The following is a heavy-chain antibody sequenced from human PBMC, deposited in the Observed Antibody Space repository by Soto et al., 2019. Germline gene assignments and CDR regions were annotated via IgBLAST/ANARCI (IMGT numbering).Heavy chain of an antibody. D-gene: IGHD6-6*01. CDR1: GFTFSSYA. CDR3: ARPGAARPGGDPSAPHAFDI. Sequence: GGSLRLSCAASGFTFSSYAMHWVRQAPGKGLEWVAVISYDGSNKYYADSVKGRFTISRDNSKNTLYLQMNSLRAEDTAVYYCARPGAARPGGDPSAPHAFDIWGQGTMVTVSS. J-gene: IGHJ3*02. V-gene: IGHV3-30-3*01. CDR2: ISYDGSNK.